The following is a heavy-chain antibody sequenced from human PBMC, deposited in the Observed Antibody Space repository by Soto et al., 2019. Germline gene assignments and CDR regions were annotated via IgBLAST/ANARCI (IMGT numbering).Heavy chain of an antibody. Sequence: QVQLVQSGAEVKKPGASVKVSCKVSDYTFTSYAISWVRQAPGQGLEWMGWIRINDGNTDYAQKFQGRVTMTTDTSTSTAYMELRSLRSDDTAIYYCARDAANWNDGMDDYFYGMDVWGQGTTVTVSS. CDR3: ARDAANWNDGMDDYFYGMDV. V-gene: IGHV1-18*01. D-gene: IGHD1-1*01. CDR2: IRINDGNT. J-gene: IGHJ6*02. CDR1: DYTFTSYA.